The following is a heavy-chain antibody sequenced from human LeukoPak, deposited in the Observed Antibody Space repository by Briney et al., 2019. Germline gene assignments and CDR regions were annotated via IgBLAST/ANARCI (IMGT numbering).Heavy chain of an antibody. J-gene: IGHJ4*02. CDR1: GFTFSNYW. V-gene: IGHV3-74*01. CDR3: ARGVDMSTIYELNF. D-gene: IGHD5-24*01. CDR2: IRGDGRDI. Sequence: PGGSLRLSCAASGFTFSNYWLHWVRQAPGKGLTWVSRIRGDGRDISYADSVMGRFTISRDNDKNTLFLQMNSLRAEDTAVYYCARGVDMSTIYELNFWGPGTLVTVSS.